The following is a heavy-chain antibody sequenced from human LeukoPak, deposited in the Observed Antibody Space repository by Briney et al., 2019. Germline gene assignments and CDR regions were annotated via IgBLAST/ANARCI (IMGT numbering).Heavy chain of an antibody. CDR2: LNPSSGST. CDR3: ARSTYQYYFDY. J-gene: IGHJ4*02. V-gene: IGHV1-46*01. Sequence: ASVKVSCKASGYTFTSYYMHWVRQAPGQGLEWMGILNPSSGSTSYAQKFQGRVTMTRDTSTSTVYMELSSLRSEDTAVYYCARSTYQYYFDYWGQGTLVTVSS. CDR1: GYTFTSYY.